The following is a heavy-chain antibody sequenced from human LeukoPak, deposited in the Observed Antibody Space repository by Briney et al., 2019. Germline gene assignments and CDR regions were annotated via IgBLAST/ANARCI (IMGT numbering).Heavy chain of an antibody. CDR2: ISGSGGTI. Sequence: GGSLRLSCAASGFTFSSYAMSWVPQAPGKGLEWVSVISGSGGTIIYADSVKGRFTISRDNSKNTLSLQMNSLRAEDTAVYYCAKDGMTTVTRSDALDIWAKGQWSPSLQ. CDR1: GFTFSSYA. D-gene: IGHD4-17*01. V-gene: IGHV3-23*01. CDR3: AKDGMTTVTRSDALDI. J-gene: IGHJ3*02.